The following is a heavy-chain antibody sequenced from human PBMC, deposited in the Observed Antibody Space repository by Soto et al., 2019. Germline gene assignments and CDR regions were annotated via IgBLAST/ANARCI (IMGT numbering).Heavy chain of an antibody. D-gene: IGHD1-1*01. V-gene: IGHV4-31*03. CDR2: IYYTGHT. Sequence: QVQLQESGPGLVKPSQTLSLTCSVSGVSINSGGYYWSWIRHHPGKGLEWIGYIYYTGHTFYNPSLKSRVARSLDTSKNQFSLKLSSVTAADTAVYYCARGSQLERDALDIWGQGTMVTVSS. CDR3: ARGSQLERDALDI. CDR1: GVSINSGGYY. J-gene: IGHJ3*02.